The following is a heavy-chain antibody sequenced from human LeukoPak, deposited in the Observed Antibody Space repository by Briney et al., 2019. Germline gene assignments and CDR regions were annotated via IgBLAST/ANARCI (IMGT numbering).Heavy chain of an antibody. Sequence: ASVKVSCKASGYTFTSYGISWVRQAPGQGLEWMGWISAYNGNTNYAQKLQGRVTMTTDTSTSTAYMELRSLRSDDTAVYYCARDPDYDSSGYHDAFDIWGQGTMVTVSS. CDR1: GYTFTSYG. CDR3: ARDPDYDSSGYHDAFDI. J-gene: IGHJ3*02. CDR2: ISAYNGNT. D-gene: IGHD3-22*01. V-gene: IGHV1-18*01.